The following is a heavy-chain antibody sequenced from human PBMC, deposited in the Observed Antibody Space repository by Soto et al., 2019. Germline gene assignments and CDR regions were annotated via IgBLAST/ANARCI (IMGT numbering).Heavy chain of an antibody. CDR3: TRGSVDPTYYYDTSGYFLY. D-gene: IGHD3-22*01. Sequence: SLRLSCTDSGFTCGDYAMSWVRQAPGKGLEWVGFIRSKAYGGTTEYAASVKGRFTISRDDSKSIAYLQMNSLKTEDTAVYYCTRGSVDPTYYYDTSGYFLYWGQGTLVPVTP. J-gene: IGHJ4*02. CDR2: IRSKAYGGTT. CDR1: GFTCGDYA. V-gene: IGHV3-49*04.